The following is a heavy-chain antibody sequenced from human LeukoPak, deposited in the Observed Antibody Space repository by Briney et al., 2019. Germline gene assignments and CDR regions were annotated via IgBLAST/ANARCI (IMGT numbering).Heavy chain of an antibody. J-gene: IGHJ4*02. CDR1: GYTFTSYG. D-gene: IGHD2-15*01. V-gene: IGHV1-18*01. Sequence: ASVKVSCKASGYTFTSYGISWVRQAPGQGLEWMGWISGYNGHTIYAQKLQVRVTMTTDTSTSTAYMELRSLRSDDTAVYYCARDLATVVVVAADPFDYWGQGTLVTVSS. CDR2: ISGYNGHT. CDR3: ARDLATVVVVAADPFDY.